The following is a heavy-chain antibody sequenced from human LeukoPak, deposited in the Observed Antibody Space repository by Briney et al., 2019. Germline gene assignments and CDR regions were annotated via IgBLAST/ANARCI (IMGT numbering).Heavy chain of an antibody. CDR1: GFTFSNYW. D-gene: IGHD2-8*01. V-gene: IGHV3-7*01. CDR3: ATLNGPLFEY. J-gene: IGHJ4*02. CDR2: IHQHGNEK. Sequence: PGGSLRLSCAASGFTFSNYWMGWVRQAPGKGLERVASIHQHGNEKYFVDSVRGRFTISRDNAKNSLYLQMSSLRAEDTAVYYCATLNGPLFEYWGQGTLVTVSS.